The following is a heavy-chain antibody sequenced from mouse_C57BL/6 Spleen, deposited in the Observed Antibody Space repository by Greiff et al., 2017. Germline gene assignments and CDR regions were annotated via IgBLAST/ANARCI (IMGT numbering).Heavy chain of an antibody. Sequence: EVHLVESGGDLVKPGGSLKLSCAASGFTFSSYGMSWVRQTPDKRLEWVATISSGGSYTYYPDSVKGRFTISRDNAKNTLYLQMSSLKSEDTAMYYCARHGGTVVANAMDYWGQGTSVTVSS. V-gene: IGHV5-6*01. CDR1: GFTFSSYG. CDR2: ISSGGSYT. J-gene: IGHJ4*01. D-gene: IGHD1-1*01. CDR3: ARHGGTVVANAMDY.